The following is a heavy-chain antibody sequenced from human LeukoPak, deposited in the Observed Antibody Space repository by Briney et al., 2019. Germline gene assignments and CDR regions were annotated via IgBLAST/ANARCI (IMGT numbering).Heavy chain of an antibody. D-gene: IGHD2-21*02. CDR2: ISSSSGTI. CDR1: GFTFSSYN. V-gene: IGHV3-48*04. Sequence: GGSLRLSCAASGFTFSSYNLNWVRQAPGKGLEWVSYISSSSGTIYYADSVKGRFTISMDNAKNSLYLQMNSLRAEDTAVYYCARGGDPDYWGQGTLVTVSS. CDR3: ARGGDPDY. J-gene: IGHJ4*02.